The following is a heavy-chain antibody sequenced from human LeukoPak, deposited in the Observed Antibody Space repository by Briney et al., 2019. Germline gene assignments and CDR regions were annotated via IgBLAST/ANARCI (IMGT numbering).Heavy chain of an antibody. CDR3: ASLVGATSYYYYGMDV. D-gene: IGHD1-26*01. CDR2: IIPILGTA. Sequence: SVNVSCKASGGTFSSYAISWVRQAPGQGLEWMGGIIPILGTANYAQKFQGRVTITADESTSTAYMELSSLRSEDTAVYYCASLVGATSYYYYGMDVWGQGTTVTVSS. J-gene: IGHJ6*02. V-gene: IGHV1-69*13. CDR1: GGTFSSYA.